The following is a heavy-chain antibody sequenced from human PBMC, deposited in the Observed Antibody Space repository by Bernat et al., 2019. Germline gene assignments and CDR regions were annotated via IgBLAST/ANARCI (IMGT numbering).Heavy chain of an antibody. V-gene: IGHV4-4*02. J-gene: IGHJ4*02. D-gene: IGHD5-12*01. CDR2: IYHSGST. CDR3: ASTYSGYGAWYFDY. CDR1: GGSISSSNW. Sequence: QVQLQESGPGLVKPSGTLSLTCAVSGGSISSSNWWSWVRQPPEKGLEWIGEIYHSGSTNYNPSLKSRVTISVDKSKNQFSLKLSSVTAADTAVYYCASTYSGYGAWYFDYWGQGTLVTVSS.